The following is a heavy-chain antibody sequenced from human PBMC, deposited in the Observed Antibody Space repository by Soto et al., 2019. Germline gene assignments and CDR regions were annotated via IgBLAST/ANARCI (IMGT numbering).Heavy chain of an antibody. V-gene: IGHV3-23*01. CDR1: GLTFGTTD. Sequence: QLLQSGGGLVQPGRSLTLACAASGLTFGTTDMSWVRQAPGEGLEWVSTIDGSGGITYYADSAKGRFTISRDNSRNTVYLQMYSLRGDDTALYYCVKNSGWFNTWGHGARVTVSS. D-gene: IGHD3-10*01. CDR3: VKNSGWFNT. J-gene: IGHJ5*01. CDR2: IDGSGGIT.